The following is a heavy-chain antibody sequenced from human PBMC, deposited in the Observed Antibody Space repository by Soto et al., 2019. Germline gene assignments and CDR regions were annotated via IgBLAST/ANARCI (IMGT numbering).Heavy chain of an antibody. J-gene: IGHJ5*02. V-gene: IGHV4-59*08. CDR2: IYYSGST. CDR3: ARGHTLFGDPFNWFDP. CDR1: GGSISSYY. D-gene: IGHD3-10*02. Sequence: SETLSLTCTVSGGSISSYYWSWIRQPPGKGLEWIGYIYYSGSTNYNPSLKSRVTISVDTSKNQFSLKLSSVTAADTAVYYCARGHTLFGDPFNWFDPWGQGTLVTVSS.